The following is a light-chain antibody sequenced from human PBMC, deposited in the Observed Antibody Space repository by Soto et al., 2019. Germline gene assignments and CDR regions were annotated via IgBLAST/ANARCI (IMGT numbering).Light chain of an antibody. CDR2: DAS. CDR3: QQYNHYWT. J-gene: IGKJ1*01. CDR1: QSIDDW. V-gene: IGKV1-5*01. Sequence: DIQMTQSPSTLSASVGDRVTITCRASQSIDDWLAWYQQRPGKAPNLLIYDASTLEGGVPSRFSGNGSGTEFTLTICSLQPDDFGTYYCQQYNHYWTFGQGTKVEVK.